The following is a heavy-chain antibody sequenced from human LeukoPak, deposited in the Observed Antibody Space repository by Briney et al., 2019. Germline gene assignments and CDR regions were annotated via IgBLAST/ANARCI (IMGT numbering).Heavy chain of an antibody. CDR2: IYSGGST. V-gene: IGHV3-53*01. Sequence: PGGSLRLSCAASGFTVSSNYMSWVRQAPGKGLEWVSVIYSGGSTYYADSVKGRFTISRDNSKNTLYLQMNSLRAEDTAVYYCARTIGNWGSGEYFDYWGQGTLVTVSS. J-gene: IGHJ4*02. CDR3: ARTIGNWGSGEYFDY. D-gene: IGHD7-27*01. CDR1: GFTVSSNY.